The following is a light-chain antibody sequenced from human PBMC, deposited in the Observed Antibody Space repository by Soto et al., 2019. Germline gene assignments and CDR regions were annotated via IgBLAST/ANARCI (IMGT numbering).Light chain of an antibody. CDR3: QQSYSTRIT. Sequence: DIQMTQSPSSLSASVGDRVTITCRASQSISNYLNWYQQKPGKAPKLLSYAASSLQSGVPSRFSGSGSGTDFTLTISSLQPEDFATYYCQQSYSTRITFGQGTRLEI. CDR2: AAS. V-gene: IGKV1-39*01. J-gene: IGKJ5*01. CDR1: QSISNY.